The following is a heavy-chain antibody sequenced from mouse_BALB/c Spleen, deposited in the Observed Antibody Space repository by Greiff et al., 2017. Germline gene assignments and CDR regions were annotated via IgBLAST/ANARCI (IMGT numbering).Heavy chain of an antibody. CDR2: IYPGNGDT. CDR1: GYTFTSYN. Sequence: QVQLQQPGAELVKPGASVKISCKASGYTFTSYNMHWVKQTPGQGLEWIGAIYPGNGDTSYNQKFKGKATLTADKSSSTAYMQLSSLTSEDSAVYYGARNYRYGKDYAMDYWGQGTSVTVSA. V-gene: IGHV1-12*01. D-gene: IGHD2-14*01. CDR3: ARNYRYGKDYAMDY. J-gene: IGHJ4*01.